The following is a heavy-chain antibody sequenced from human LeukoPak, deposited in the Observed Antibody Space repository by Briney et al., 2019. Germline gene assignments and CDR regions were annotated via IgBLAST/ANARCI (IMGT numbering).Heavy chain of an antibody. Sequence: SETLSLTCAVSGGSISSGGYSWSWIRQPPGQGLEWIGYIYHSGSTYYNPSLKSRVTISVDTSKNQFSLKLSSVTAADTAVYYCARGRFRYGYSYGIFDYWGQGTLVTVSS. V-gene: IGHV4-30-2*01. CDR1: GGSISSGGYS. D-gene: IGHD5-18*01. CDR3: ARGRFRYGYSYGIFDY. J-gene: IGHJ4*02. CDR2: IYHSGST.